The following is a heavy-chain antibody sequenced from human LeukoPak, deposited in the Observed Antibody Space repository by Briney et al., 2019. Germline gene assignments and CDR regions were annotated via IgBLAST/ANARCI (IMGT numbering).Heavy chain of an antibody. V-gene: IGHV1-8*03. D-gene: IGHD1-1*01. CDR1: GYTFTSYD. CDR3: ARGTTGIGYNWFDP. J-gene: IGHJ5*02. CDR2: MNPNSGNT. Sequence: GASVKVSCKASGYTFTSYDINWVRQATGQGLEWMGWMNPNSGNTGYAQKFQGRVTITRNTSISTAYMELSSLRSDDTAVYYCARGTTGIGYNWFDPWGQGTLVTVSS.